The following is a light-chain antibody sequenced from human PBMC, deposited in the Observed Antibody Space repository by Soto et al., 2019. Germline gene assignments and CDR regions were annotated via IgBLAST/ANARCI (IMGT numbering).Light chain of an antibody. Sequence: DLQMTQSPSTLSASVGDRVTITCRASQSVSSWLAWYQQKPGKAPNLLIYKASSLESGVPSRFSGSGSGTEFTLSISCLQPDDFATYYCQQYKSYPYTFGQGTKLEIK. CDR2: KAS. CDR3: QQYKSYPYT. CDR1: QSVSSW. J-gene: IGKJ2*01. V-gene: IGKV1-5*03.